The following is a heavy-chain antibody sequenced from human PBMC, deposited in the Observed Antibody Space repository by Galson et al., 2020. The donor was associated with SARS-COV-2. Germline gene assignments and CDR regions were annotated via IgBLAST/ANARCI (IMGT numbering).Heavy chain of an antibody. D-gene: IGHD3-22*01. J-gene: IGHJ6*02. CDR2: IYSSGST. V-gene: IGHV4-30-4*01. CDR3: ARDVTLVITTSPYYYYGMDV. Sequence: SQTLSLTCTVSGGSTSSGDYYWSWIRQPPGKGLEWIGYIYSSGSTYYNPSLKSRVTIPVDTSKNQFSLKLSSVTAADTAVYYCARDVTLVITTSPYYYYGMDVWGQGTTVTVSS. CDR1: GGSTSSGDYY.